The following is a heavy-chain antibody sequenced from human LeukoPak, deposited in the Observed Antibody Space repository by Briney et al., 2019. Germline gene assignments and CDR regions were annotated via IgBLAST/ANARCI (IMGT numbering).Heavy chain of an antibody. J-gene: IGHJ6*02. CDR3: ASRGYSGYDDYYGMDV. D-gene: IGHD5-12*01. V-gene: IGHV3-21*01. CDR2: ISSSSSYI. Sequence: GGSLRLSCAASGFTFSSCSMNWVRQAPGKGLEWVSSISSSSSYIYYADSVKGRFTISRENAKNSLYLQMNSLRAEDTAVYYCASRGYSGYDDYYGMDVWGQGTTVTVSS. CDR1: GFTFSSCS.